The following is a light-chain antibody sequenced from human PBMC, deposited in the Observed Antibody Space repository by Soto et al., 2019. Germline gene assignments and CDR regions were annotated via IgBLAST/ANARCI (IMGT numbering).Light chain of an antibody. Sequence: SALTQPASVSGSPGQSITISCTGTSSDLAIYNYVSWYQQQPGKAPKLMIYNVYDRPSGISYRFSGSKSGNTASLTISGLQGEDEADYYCSAYTVSRTYVFGTGTKVTVL. J-gene: IGLJ1*01. CDR2: NVY. CDR3: SAYTVSRTYV. V-gene: IGLV2-14*03. CDR1: SSDLAIYNY.